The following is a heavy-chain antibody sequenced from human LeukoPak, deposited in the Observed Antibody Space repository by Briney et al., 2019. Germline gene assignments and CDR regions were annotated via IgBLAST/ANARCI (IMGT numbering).Heavy chain of an antibody. D-gene: IGHD3-10*01. CDR2: ISSSSTSI. CDR3: AKVGTGNQYGSGDFDL. V-gene: IGHV3-21*06. J-gene: IGHJ4*02. CDR1: GCSFSSHS. Sequence: GGSLRLSCAASGCSFSSHSMNWVRQAPGKGLEWVSAISSSSTSIKQRDSVKGRFTTYRDNAKSSVYLEMSDLRVEDTAVYYCAKVGTGNQYGSGDFDLWGQGSLVTVSS.